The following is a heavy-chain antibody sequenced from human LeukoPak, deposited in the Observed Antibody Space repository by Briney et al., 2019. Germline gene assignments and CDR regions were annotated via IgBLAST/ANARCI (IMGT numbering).Heavy chain of an antibody. CDR3: ARESVVILPGSGGGLDV. J-gene: IGHJ6*02. CDR2: ISYDGSNK. CDR1: GFIFSTYA. V-gene: IGHV3-30-3*01. Sequence: GGSLRLSCAASGFIFSTYALHWVRQAPGKGLEWVAFISYDGSNKYYADSVKGRFTISRDNSKNTLYLQMNSLRAEDTAVYYCARESVVILPGSGGGLDVWGQGTTVTVSS. D-gene: IGHD3-22*01.